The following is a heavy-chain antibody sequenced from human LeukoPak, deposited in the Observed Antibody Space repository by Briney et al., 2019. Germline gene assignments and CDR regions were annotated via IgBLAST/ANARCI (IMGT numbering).Heavy chain of an antibody. CDR3: AREGDFWFGIDY. CDR2: IYSGGST. Sequence: GGSLRLSCAASGFTFSSYSMNWVRQAPGKGLEWVSVIYSGGSTYYADSVKGRFTISRDNSKNTLYLQMNSLRAEDTAVYYCAREGDFWFGIDYWGQGTLVTVSS. J-gene: IGHJ4*02. V-gene: IGHV3-66*02. CDR1: GFTFSSYS. D-gene: IGHD3-3*01.